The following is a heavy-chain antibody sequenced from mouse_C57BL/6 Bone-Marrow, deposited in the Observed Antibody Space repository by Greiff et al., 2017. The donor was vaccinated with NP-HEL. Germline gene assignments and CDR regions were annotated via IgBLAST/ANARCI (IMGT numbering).Heavy chain of an antibody. V-gene: IGHV1-19*01. CDR2: INPYNGGT. CDR3: ATNYYGSSRGYFDV. D-gene: IGHD1-1*01. CDR1: GYTFTDYY. J-gene: IGHJ1*03. Sequence: VQLQQSGPVLVKPGASVKMSCKASGYTFTDYYMNWVKQSHGKSLEWIGVINPYNGGTSYNQKFKGKATLTVDKSSSTAYMELNSLTSEDSAVYYCATNYYGSSRGYFDVWGTGTTVTVSS.